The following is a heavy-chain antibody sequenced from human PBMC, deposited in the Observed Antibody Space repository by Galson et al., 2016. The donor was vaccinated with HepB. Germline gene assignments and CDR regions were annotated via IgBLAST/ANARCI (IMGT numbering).Heavy chain of an antibody. D-gene: IGHD3-10*01. J-gene: IGHJ4*01. V-gene: IGHV4-31*03. Sequence: TLSLTCTVSGGSISSGGYYWSWIRQHPGKGLEWIGYVCYNGITYYNSSLKSRVTISVDTSKNQFSLKLNSVTAADTAVYYCARVRVQYYFDYWGQGALVTVSS. CDR2: VCYNGIT. CDR3: ARVRVQYYFDY. CDR1: GGSISSGGYY.